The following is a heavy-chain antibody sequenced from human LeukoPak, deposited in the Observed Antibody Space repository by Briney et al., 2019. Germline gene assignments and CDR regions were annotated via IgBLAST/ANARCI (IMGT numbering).Heavy chain of an antibody. CDR1: GFTFSSYG. Sequence: PGGSLRLSCAASGFTFSSYGMHWVRQAPGKGLEWVAVIWYDGSNKYYADSVKGRFTISRDNSENTLYLQMNSLRAEDTAVYYCARGNDYAELFDYWGQGTLVTVSS. D-gene: IGHD4-17*01. V-gene: IGHV3-33*01. J-gene: IGHJ4*02. CDR2: IWYDGSNK. CDR3: ARGNDYAELFDY.